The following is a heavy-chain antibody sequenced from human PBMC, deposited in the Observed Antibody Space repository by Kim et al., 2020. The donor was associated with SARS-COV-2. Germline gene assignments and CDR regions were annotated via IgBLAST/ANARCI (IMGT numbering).Heavy chain of an antibody. D-gene: IGHD6-19*01. CDR1: GFSLSTSEMC. CDR2: IEWDDDE. Sequence: SGPTLVNPTQTLTLACTFSGFSLSTSEMCVSWIRQPPGKALEWLALIEWDDDEYYNTSLKSRLTISKDTSKNQVVLTMTNMDPVDTATYYCARIRWAGYSGGYDGGFDSWGQGTLVTVSS. CDR3: ARIRWAGYSGGYDGGFDS. V-gene: IGHV2-70*01. J-gene: IGHJ4*02.